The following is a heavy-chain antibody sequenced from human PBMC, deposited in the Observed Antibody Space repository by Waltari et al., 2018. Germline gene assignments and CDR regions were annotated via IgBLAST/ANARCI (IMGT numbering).Heavy chain of an antibody. CDR2: IKQDGSEE. J-gene: IGHJ4*02. Sequence: EVQLVESGGGLVQPGGSLRLSCAASGISFSSFWMTWVRQAPGKGLGWVANIKQDGSEEYYVDSVKGRVTISKDNAKNSLDLQMNSLRAEDTAVYFCARERRGQSGWYYFDFWGQGSLVTVSS. CDR1: GISFSSFW. D-gene: IGHD6-19*01. CDR3: ARERRGQSGWYYFDF. V-gene: IGHV3-7*01.